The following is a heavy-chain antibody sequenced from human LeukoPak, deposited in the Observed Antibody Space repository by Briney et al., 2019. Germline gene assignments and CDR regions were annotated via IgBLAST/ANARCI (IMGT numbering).Heavy chain of an antibody. CDR1: GFTFDDYA. CDR3: AKDLGYSSRWYYFDY. Sequence: PGGSLRLSCAASGFTFDDYAMHWVRQAPGKGLEWVSGISWNSGSIGYADSVKGRFTISRDNAKNSLYLQMNSLRAEDTALYYCAKDLGYSSRWYYFDYWGQGTLVTVSS. V-gene: IGHV3-9*01. D-gene: IGHD6-13*01. J-gene: IGHJ4*02. CDR2: ISWNSGSI.